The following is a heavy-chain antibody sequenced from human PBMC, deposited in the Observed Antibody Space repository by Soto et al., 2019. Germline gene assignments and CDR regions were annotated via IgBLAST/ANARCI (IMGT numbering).Heavy chain of an antibody. CDR1: GFTFSSYA. Sequence: QTGGSMRLSCAASGFTFSSYAMHWVRQAPGKGLEWVAVISYDGSNKYYADSVKGRFTISRDNSKNTLYLQMNSLRAEDTAVYYCAKDIAVVGTGFDVCGQGTLVTLDS. J-gene: IGHJ4*02. CDR3: AKDIAVVGTGFDV. D-gene: IGHD6-19*01. CDR2: ISYDGSNK. V-gene: IGHV3-30-3*01.